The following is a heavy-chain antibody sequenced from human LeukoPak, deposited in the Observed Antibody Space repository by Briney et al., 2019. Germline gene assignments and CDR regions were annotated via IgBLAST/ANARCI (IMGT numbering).Heavy chain of an antibody. CDR1: GYTFTGYY. D-gene: IGHD2-15*01. CDR3: ARAPVVVAATYFDY. CDR2: INPNSGAT. J-gene: IGHJ4*02. Sequence: ASVKASCKASGYTFTGYYMHWVRQAPGQGLEWMGWINPNSGATNYAQKLQGRVTMTTDTSTSTAYMELRSLRSDDTAVYYCARAPVVVAATYFDYWGQGTLVTVSS. V-gene: IGHV1-2*02.